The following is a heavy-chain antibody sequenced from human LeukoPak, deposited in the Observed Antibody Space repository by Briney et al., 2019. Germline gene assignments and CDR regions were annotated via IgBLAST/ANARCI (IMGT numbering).Heavy chain of an antibody. CDR1: GDYISGSSYS. CDR3: ARLDPRGGDDY. Sequence: KASETLSLTCTVSGDYISGSSYSWGWIRQPPGKGLEWIGNIYYTGTTYSNPSLKSRVTISVDTSKNQFSLKLSSVTAADTAVYYCARLDPRGGDDYWGQGTLVTVSS. CDR2: IYYTGTT. D-gene: IGHD2-2*03. V-gene: IGHV4-39*01. J-gene: IGHJ4*02.